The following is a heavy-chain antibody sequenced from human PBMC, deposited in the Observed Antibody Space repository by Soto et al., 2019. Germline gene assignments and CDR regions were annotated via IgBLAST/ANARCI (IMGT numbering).Heavy chain of an antibody. CDR3: ARGDWNGDFDY. J-gene: IGHJ4*02. CDR2: IWYDGSNK. Sequence: QVQLVESGGGVVQPGRSQRLSCAASGFTFSSYGMHWVRQAPGKGLEWVAVIWYDGSNKYYADSVKGRFTISRDNSKNTLYLQMNSLRAEDTAVYYCARGDWNGDFDYWGQGTLVTVSS. CDR1: GFTFSSYG. D-gene: IGHD1-1*01. V-gene: IGHV3-33*01.